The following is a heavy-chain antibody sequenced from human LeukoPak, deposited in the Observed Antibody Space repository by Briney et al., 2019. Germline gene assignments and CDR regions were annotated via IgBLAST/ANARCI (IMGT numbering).Heavy chain of an antibody. CDR3: ARGDGWELDY. CDR2: IIPIFGTA. J-gene: IGHJ4*02. Sequence: ASVKVSCKASGDTFSSFAVSWVRQAPGQGLEWMGRIIPIFGTANYAQRFQGRVTISADNSLSTAYMELSSLRSDDTAVYYCARGDGWELDYWGQGTLVTVSS. V-gene: IGHV1-69*06. CDR1: GDTFSSFA. D-gene: IGHD1-26*01.